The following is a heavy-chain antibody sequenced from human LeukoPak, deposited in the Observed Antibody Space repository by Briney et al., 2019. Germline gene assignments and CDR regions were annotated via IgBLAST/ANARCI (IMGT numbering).Heavy chain of an antibody. CDR1: GYTFTSYY. CDR3: ARGGYQLYYYYGMDV. V-gene: IGHV1-46*01. D-gene: IGHD3-22*01. Sequence: ASVKVSCKASGYTFTSYYMHWVRQAPGQGLEWMGIISPSGGSTSYAQKFQGRVTITRDTSASTAYMELSSLRSEDTAVYYCARGGYQLYYYYGMDVWGQGTTVTVSS. CDR2: ISPSGGST. J-gene: IGHJ6*02.